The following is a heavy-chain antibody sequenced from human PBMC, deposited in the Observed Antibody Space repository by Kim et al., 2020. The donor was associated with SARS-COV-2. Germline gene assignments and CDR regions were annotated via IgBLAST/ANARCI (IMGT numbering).Heavy chain of an antibody. CDR3: AREGLWFRDQIPGYFDY. Sequence: SETLSLTCTVSGGSISSGGYYWSWIRQHPGKGLEWIGYIYYSGSTYYNPSLKSRVTISVDTSKNQFSLKLSSVTAADTAVYYCAREGLWFRDQIPGYFDYWGQGTLVTVSS. CDR2: IYYSGST. V-gene: IGHV4-31*03. J-gene: IGHJ4*02. D-gene: IGHD3-10*01. CDR1: GGSISSGGYY.